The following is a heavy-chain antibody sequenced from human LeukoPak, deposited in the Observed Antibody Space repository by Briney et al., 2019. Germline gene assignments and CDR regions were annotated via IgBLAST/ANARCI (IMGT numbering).Heavy chain of an antibody. V-gene: IGHV4-39*01. CDR2: TYYSGTT. D-gene: IGHD2-15*01. CDR3: ASFYCSGGSCYQYYYYYYMDV. CDR1: GGSISSSSYY. J-gene: IGHJ6*03. Sequence: SETLSLTCTVSGGSISSSSYYWDWIRQPPGKGLEWIGSTYYSGTTYSNPSLRSRVTISVDTSKNQFSLKLSSVTAADTAVYYCASFYCSGGSCYQYYYYYYMDVWGKGTTVTISS.